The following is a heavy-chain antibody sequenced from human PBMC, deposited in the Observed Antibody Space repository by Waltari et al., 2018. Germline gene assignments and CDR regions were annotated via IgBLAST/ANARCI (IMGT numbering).Heavy chain of an antibody. D-gene: IGHD6-13*01. CDR3: ARGGYSSSGWDY. V-gene: IGHV1-69*05. Sequence: QVQLVQSGAEVKKPGSSVKVSCKASGGTFSSYAISWVRQAPGKGLEWMGGTIPIFGTANADRTFQGRATTPTDESPSTACMERSSRRPEDAAVCYGARGGYSSSGWDYWGQGTLVTVSS. CDR2: TIPIFGTA. J-gene: IGHJ4*02. CDR1: GGTFSSYA.